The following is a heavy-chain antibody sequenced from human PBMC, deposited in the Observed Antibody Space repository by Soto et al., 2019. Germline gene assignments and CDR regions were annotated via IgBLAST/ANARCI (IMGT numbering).Heavy chain of an antibody. CDR1: GYTFTRHY. Sequence: QMQLVQSGAEVKKPGASVKVSCKASGYTFTRHYIHWVRQAPGQGLEWMGIINSSGGHTYYAQKCQGRVALISGTSTSTVYMVLSSLRSEDTAVYYCARDLLAAGSDALDIWGQGTMVTVSS. J-gene: IGHJ3*02. V-gene: IGHV1-46*01. CDR3: ARDLLAAGSDALDI. CDR2: INSSGGHT. D-gene: IGHD6-13*01.